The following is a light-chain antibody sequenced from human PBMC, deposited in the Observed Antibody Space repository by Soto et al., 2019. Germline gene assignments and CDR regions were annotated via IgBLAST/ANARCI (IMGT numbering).Light chain of an antibody. CDR3: QSYDSSLDVV. CDR1: SSNIGAGYD. Sequence: QSVLTQPPSVSGAPGQRVTISCTGSSSNIGAGYDVHWYQQLPGTAPKLLIYGNSNRPSGVPDRFSGSKSGTSASQAITGLQAEDEADYYCQSYDSSLDVVFGGGTQLTVL. J-gene: IGLJ2*01. CDR2: GNS. V-gene: IGLV1-40*01.